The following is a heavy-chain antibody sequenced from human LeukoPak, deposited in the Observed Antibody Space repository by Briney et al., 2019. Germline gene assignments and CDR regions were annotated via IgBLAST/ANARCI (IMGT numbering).Heavy chain of an antibody. J-gene: IGHJ4*02. CDR2: ISGASITI. CDR1: GFTFDKYS. V-gene: IGHV3-48*01. CDR3: ARDYYRSGSYAVDF. D-gene: IGHD3-10*01. Sequence: GGSLRLSCAASGFTFDKYSMNWVRQARGMGLEWVSHISGASITIYYADSVKGRFTISRDNAKSSLYLHMTSLRAEDTALYYCARDYYRSGSYAVDFWGQGTLVTASS.